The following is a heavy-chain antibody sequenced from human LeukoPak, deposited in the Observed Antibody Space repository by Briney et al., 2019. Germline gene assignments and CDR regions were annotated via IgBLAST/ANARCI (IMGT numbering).Heavy chain of an antibody. CDR3: ASNLSDGYKSAPLDY. CDR1: GGTFSSYA. V-gene: IGHV1-69*04. CDR2: IIPILGIA. D-gene: IGHD5-24*01. J-gene: IGHJ4*02. Sequence: GSSVKVSCKASGGTFSSYAISWVRQAPGQGLEWMGRIIPILGIANYAQKFQGGVTITADKSTSTAYMELSSLRSEDTAVYYCASNLSDGYKSAPLDYWGQGTLVTVSS.